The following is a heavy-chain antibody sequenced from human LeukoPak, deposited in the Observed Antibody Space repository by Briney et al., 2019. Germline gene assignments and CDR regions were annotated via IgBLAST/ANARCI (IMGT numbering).Heavy chain of an antibody. CDR3: ARNDYNFDY. D-gene: IGHD3-16*01. J-gene: IGHJ4*02. V-gene: IGHV3-48*03. CDR2: ISSSGSTI. CDR1: GFTFCSYE. Sequence: GGSLRLSCAASGFTFCSYEMNWVRQAPGKGLEWVSYISSSGSTIYYADSVQGRFTISRDNAKNSLYLQMSSLRAEDTAVYYCARNDYNFDYWGQGTLVTVSS.